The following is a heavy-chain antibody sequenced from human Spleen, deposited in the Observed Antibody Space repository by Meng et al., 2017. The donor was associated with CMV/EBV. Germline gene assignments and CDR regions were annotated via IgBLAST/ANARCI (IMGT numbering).Heavy chain of an antibody. V-gene: IGHV3-21*01. Sequence: GESLKISCAASGLTFSSYSMNWVRQAPGKGLEWVSFIRSSSSYIHYADSVKGRFTISRDNPKNSLYLQMNSLRAEDTAVYYCARDGYYGSGSYYRNYYYYGMDVWGQGTTVTVSS. CDR3: ARDGYYGSGSYYRNYYYYGMDV. CDR2: IRSSSSYI. CDR1: GLTFSSYS. J-gene: IGHJ6*02. D-gene: IGHD3-10*01.